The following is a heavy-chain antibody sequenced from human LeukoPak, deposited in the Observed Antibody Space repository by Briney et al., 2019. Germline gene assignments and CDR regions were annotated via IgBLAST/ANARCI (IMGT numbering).Heavy chain of an antibody. D-gene: IGHD6-19*01. V-gene: IGHV4-31*03. CDR3: ATERRYSSGRWDFYFEK. CDR2: INESGST. CDR1: GGSISSGGYY. Sequence: SQTLSLTCTVSGGSISSGGYYWSWIRQPPGRGLEWIGEINESGSTNYNPSLKSRVTMSVDTSKNQFSLKLSSVTAADTAVYYCATERRYSSGRWDFYFEKWGQGTPVTVSS. J-gene: IGHJ4*02.